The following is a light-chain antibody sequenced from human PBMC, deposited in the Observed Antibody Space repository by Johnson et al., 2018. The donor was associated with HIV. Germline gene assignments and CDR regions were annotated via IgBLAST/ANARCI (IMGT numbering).Light chain of an antibody. CDR2: DNN. V-gene: IGLV1-51*01. CDR1: SSKIGNKY. J-gene: IGLJ1*01. Sequence: QSVLTQPPSVSAAPGQKVTISCSGSSSKIGNKYVSWCQQLPGTAPKLLIYDNNKRPSGIPDRFSGSKSGASATLGITGLQTGDEADYYCGTWDSSLSAGVFGTGTTVTVL. CDR3: GTWDSSLSAGV.